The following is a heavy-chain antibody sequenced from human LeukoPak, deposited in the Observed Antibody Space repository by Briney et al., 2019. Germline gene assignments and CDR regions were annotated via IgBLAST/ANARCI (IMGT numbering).Heavy chain of an antibody. CDR2: IIPIFGTA. CDR1: GGTFSSYA. J-gene: IGHJ4*02. V-gene: IGHV1-69*05. Sequence: SVKVSCKASGGTFSSYAISWVRQAPGQGLEWMGGIIPIFGTANYAQKFQGRVTMTRDTSTSTVYMELSSLRTEDTAVYYCARDAYQLPRAVVMNYWGQGTLVTVSS. CDR3: ARDAYQLPRAVVMNY. D-gene: IGHD2-2*01.